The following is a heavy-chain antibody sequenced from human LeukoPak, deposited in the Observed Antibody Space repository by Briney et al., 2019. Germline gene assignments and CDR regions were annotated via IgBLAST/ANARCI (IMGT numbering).Heavy chain of an antibody. V-gene: IGHV3-7*04. CDR1: GFIFSDNW. CDR3: ARYSSGTKDY. CDR2: IDRDGSEK. Sequence: GGSLRLSCAASGFIFSDNWMTWVRQAPGKGLEWVANIDRDGSEKYYADSVEGRFTISRDNAKNSLYLQMNSLRDEDTAVYYCARYSSGTKDYWGQGTLVTVSS. J-gene: IGHJ4*02. D-gene: IGHD3-10*01.